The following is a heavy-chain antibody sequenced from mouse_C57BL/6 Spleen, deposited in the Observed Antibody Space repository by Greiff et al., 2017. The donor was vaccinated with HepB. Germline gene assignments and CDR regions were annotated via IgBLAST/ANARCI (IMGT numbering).Heavy chain of an antibody. CDR1: GFSLTSYG. CDR2: IWSGGST. Sequence: QVQLKQSGPGLVQPSQSLSITCTVSGFSLTSYGVHWVRQSPGKGLEWLGVIWSGGSTDYNAAFISRLSISKDNSKSQVFFKMNSLQADDTAIYYCARCYNYYEAMDYWGKGTSVTVSS. D-gene: IGHD2-12*01. J-gene: IGHJ4*01. CDR3: ARCYNYYEAMDY. V-gene: IGHV2-2*01.